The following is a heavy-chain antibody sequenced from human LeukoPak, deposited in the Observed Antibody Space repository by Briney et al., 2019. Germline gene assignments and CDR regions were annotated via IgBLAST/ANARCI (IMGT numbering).Heavy chain of an antibody. CDR2: INHSGST. J-gene: IGHJ3*02. CDR1: GGSISSYY. Sequence: SETLSLTCTVSGGSISSYYWSWIRQPPGKGLEWIGEINHSGSTNYNPSLKSRVTISVDTSKNQFSLKLSSVTAADTAVYYCASLVGDAFDIWGQGTMVTVSS. D-gene: IGHD3-16*01. V-gene: IGHV4-34*01. CDR3: ASLVGDAFDI.